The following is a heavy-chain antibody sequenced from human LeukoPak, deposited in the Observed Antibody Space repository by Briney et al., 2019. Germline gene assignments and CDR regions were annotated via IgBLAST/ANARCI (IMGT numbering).Heavy chain of an antibody. CDR1: GYTXTDYY. V-gene: IGHV1-2*02. CDR3: ARVSSNWDTYFHY. CDR2: INPNSGGT. Sequence: ASVKVSCKASGYTXTDYYIHWVRQAPGQGLEWMGWINPNSGGTNYAQKFQGRVTMTRDTSITTAYMELSGLRSDDTAVFYCARVSSNWDTYFHYWGQGSLVTVSS. J-gene: IGHJ4*02. D-gene: IGHD7-27*01.